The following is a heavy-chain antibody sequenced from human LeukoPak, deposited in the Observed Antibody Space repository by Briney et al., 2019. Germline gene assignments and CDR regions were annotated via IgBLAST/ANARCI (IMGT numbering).Heavy chain of an antibody. V-gene: IGHV3-23*01. D-gene: IGHD1-26*01. CDR1: GFTFSSYG. CDR2: ISGSGGST. J-gene: IGHJ4*02. CDR3: AKEGEVVWELLPYFDY. Sequence: QPGGSLRLSCAASGFTFSSYGMSWVRQAPGKGLEWVSAISGSGGSTYYADSVKGRFTISRDNSKNTLYLQMNSLRAEDTAVYYCAKEGEVVWELLPYFDYWGRGTLVTVSS.